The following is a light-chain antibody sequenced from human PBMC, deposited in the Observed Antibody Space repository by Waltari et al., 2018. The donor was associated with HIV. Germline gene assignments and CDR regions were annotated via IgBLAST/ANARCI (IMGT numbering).Light chain of an antibody. CDR1: SSAVGSHNL. CDR2: EVS. CDR3: CSYAGSSTLI. J-gene: IGLJ2*01. V-gene: IGLV2-23*02. Sequence: QSALTQPAPVSGSPGQSITISCTGTSSAVGSHNLVSWYQQNPDKAPKLMIYEVSKRPSGVSNRFSGSKSGNTASLTISGLQAEDEAAYYCCSYAGSSTLIFGGGTKLTVL.